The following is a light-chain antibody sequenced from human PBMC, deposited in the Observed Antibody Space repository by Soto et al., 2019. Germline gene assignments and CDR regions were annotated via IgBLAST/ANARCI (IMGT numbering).Light chain of an antibody. CDR2: DAS. J-gene: IGKJ2*01. Sequence: DIQMTQSPFSLSASVGDRVTITCQASQDISNYLNWYQQKPGKAPKLLIYDASNLETGVPSRFSGIGSGTDFTLTISSLQPEDIATYYCQQYDNLSYTFGQGTKLEIK. CDR1: QDISNY. CDR3: QQYDNLSYT. V-gene: IGKV1-33*01.